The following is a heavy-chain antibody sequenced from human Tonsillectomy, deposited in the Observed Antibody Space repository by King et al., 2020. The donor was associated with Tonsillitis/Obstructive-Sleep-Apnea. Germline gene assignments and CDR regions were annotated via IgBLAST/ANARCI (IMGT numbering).Heavy chain of an antibody. Sequence: VQLVESGGGLVQPGGSLRLSCAASGFTFSSYWMSWVRQAPGKGLEWVANINQGGAEKYFVDSVKGRFTISRENAKNSLYLQMNSLRAEDTAMYYCARTGVAVPNDYWGQGTLVTVSS. J-gene: IGHJ4*02. CDR2: INQGGAEK. CDR1: GFTFSSYW. V-gene: IGHV3-7*01. CDR3: ARTGVAVPNDY. D-gene: IGHD6-19*01.